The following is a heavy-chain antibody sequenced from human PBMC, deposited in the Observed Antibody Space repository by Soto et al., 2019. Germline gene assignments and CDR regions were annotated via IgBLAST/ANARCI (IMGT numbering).Heavy chain of an antibody. D-gene: IGHD3-10*01. CDR1: GFTVSSNY. J-gene: IGHJ6*02. CDR3: ARDFGSDATGYYGMDV. Sequence: EVQVVESGGGLVQPGESLRPSCAASGFTVSSNYMSWVRQTPGKGLEWVSMIYSRGDIVYSDSVRGRFSVSRDNPKNTMHLQMTSLRVEDTAVYYCARDFGSDATGYYGMDVWGQGTTVTVSS. V-gene: IGHV3-66*01. CDR2: IYSRGDI.